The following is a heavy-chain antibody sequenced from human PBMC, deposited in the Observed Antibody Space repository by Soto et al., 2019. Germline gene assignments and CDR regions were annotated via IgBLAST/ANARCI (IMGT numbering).Heavy chain of an antibody. V-gene: IGHV3-30-3*01. CDR3: ARNYYDSSGYSY. CDR2: ISYDGSNK. D-gene: IGHD3-22*01. CDR1: GFTFSSYA. J-gene: IGHJ4*02. Sequence: GGSLRLSCAASGFTFSSYAMHWVRQAPGKGLEWVAVISYDGSNKYYADSVKGRFTISRDNSKNTLYLQMNSLRAEDTAVYYCARNYYDSSGYSYWGQGTLVTVSS.